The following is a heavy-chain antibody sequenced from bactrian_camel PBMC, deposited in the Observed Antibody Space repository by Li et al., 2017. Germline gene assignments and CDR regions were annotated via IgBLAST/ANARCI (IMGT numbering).Heavy chain of an antibody. J-gene: IGHJ6*01. CDR1: GFTLSSYR. Sequence: HVQLVESGGGLVQPGGSLRLSCAASGFTLSSYRTYWVRQAPGKGLEWVSIINRGGTTYYADSMKGRFTISRDYATNTVYLQMNSLKSEDTALYYCVRRIEYGGTSWHAFGYWGQGTQV. D-gene: IGHD6*01. CDR2: INRGGTT. CDR3: VRRIEYGGTSWHAFGY. V-gene: IGHV3S1*01.